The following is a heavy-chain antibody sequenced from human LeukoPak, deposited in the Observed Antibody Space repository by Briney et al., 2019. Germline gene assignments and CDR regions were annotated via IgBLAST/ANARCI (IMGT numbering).Heavy chain of an antibody. Sequence: GGSLRLSCAASGFTFSDYFMGWVRQAPGRGLEWVSYITNNGRKTYYADSMKGRFTISRDNAKNSLFLQMNSLRAEDTALYYCARAGMDGRGYYQGFDYWGQGTLVTVSS. J-gene: IGHJ4*02. D-gene: IGHD3-22*01. CDR3: ARAGMDGRGYYQGFDY. CDR1: GFTFSDYF. V-gene: IGHV3-11*04. CDR2: ITNNGRKT.